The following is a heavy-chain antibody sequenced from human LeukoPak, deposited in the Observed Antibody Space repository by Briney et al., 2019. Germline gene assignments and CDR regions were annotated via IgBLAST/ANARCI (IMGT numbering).Heavy chain of an antibody. CDR3: AREAAAGLYYFDY. D-gene: IGHD6-13*01. V-gene: IGHV3-53*01. J-gene: IGHJ4*02. CDR2: IYSGGST. CDR1: GFTVSSNY. Sequence: GGSLRLSCAASGFTVSSNYMSWIRQAPGKGLEWVSVIYSGGSTYYADSVKGRFTISRDNSKNTLYLQMNSLRAEDTAVYYCAREAAAGLYYFDYWGQGTLVTVSS.